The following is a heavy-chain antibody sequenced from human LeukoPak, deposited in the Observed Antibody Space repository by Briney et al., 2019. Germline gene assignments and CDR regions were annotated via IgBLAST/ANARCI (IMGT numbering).Heavy chain of an antibody. Sequence: ASVKVSCKASGYTFTSYDTNWVRQATGQGLEWMGWMNPNSGNTGYAQKFQGRVTMTRNTSISTAYMELSSLRSEDTAVYYCARTVTTYRYYYYGMDVWGQGTTVTVSS. CDR1: GYTFTSYD. CDR2: MNPNSGNT. J-gene: IGHJ6*02. CDR3: ARTVTTYRYYYYGMDV. V-gene: IGHV1-8*01. D-gene: IGHD1-14*01.